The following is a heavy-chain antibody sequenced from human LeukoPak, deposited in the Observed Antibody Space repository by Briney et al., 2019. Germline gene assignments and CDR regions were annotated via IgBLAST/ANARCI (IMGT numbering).Heavy chain of an antibody. D-gene: IGHD2-2*01. Sequence: SETLSLTCTVSGGSISSYYWSWIRQPAGKGLEWIGRIYTSGSTNYNPPLKSRVTMSVDTSKNQFSLKLSSVTAADTAVYYCARGPRIVPANDGYYYMDVWGKGTTVTVSS. V-gene: IGHV4-4*07. J-gene: IGHJ6*03. CDR3: ARGPRIVPANDGYYYMDV. CDR1: GGSISSYY. CDR2: IYTSGST.